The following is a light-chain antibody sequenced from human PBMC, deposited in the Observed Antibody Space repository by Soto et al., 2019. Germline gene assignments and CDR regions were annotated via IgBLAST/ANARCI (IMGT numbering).Light chain of an antibody. CDR3: QQSYSTWIT. CDR2: AAS. CDR1: QSISSY. Sequence: DIPMTQSPSSLSASVGDRVTITCRASQSISSYLNWYQQKPGKAPKLLIYAASSLQSGVPSRFSGSGSGTDFTLTSSSLQPEDFATYYCQQSYSTWITFGQGTRLEIK. J-gene: IGKJ5*01. V-gene: IGKV1-39*01.